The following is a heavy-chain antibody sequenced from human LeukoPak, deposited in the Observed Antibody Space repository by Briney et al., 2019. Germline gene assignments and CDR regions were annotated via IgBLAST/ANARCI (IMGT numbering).Heavy chain of an antibody. V-gene: IGHV3-7*01. D-gene: IGHD5-18*01. J-gene: IGHJ4*02. CDR3: ARGGYSYGHDY. CDR1: GFAFSDYW. Sequence: GGSLRLSCAASGFAFSDYWMSWVRQAPGKGLEWVAKIKPDGSEKYYVDSVKGRFTISRDKAKYSLYLQMNSLRDEDTAVYYCARGGYSYGHDYWGQGTLVTVSS. CDR2: IKPDGSEK.